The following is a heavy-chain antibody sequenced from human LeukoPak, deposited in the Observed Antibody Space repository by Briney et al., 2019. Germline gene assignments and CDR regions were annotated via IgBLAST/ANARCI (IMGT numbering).Heavy chain of an antibody. D-gene: IGHD3-10*01. Sequence: GGSLRLSCAASGFTLSNYWMHWVRHAPGKGLVWVSGINSGGSITSYADSEKGRFTLSRDNAKNTLYLQMKSLSAEDTAVYCCARDRGSGEFDYWGQGTLVTVSS. CDR3: ARDRGSGEFDY. V-gene: IGHV3-74*01. J-gene: IGHJ4*02. CDR1: GFTLSNYW. CDR2: INSGGSIT.